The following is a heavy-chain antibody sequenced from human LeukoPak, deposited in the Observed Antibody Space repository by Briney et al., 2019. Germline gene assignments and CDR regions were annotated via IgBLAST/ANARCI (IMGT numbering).Heavy chain of an antibody. CDR3: ASYQTYSSSWYSYYYGMDV. CDR1: GGSISSYY. D-gene: IGHD6-13*01. V-gene: IGHV4-34*01. Sequence: SETLSLTCTVSGGSISSYYWSWIRQLPGKGLEWIGEINHSGSTNYNPSLKSRVTISVDTSKNQFSLKLSSVTAADTAVYYCASYQTYSSSWYSYYYGMDVWGQGTTVTVSS. CDR2: INHSGST. J-gene: IGHJ6*02.